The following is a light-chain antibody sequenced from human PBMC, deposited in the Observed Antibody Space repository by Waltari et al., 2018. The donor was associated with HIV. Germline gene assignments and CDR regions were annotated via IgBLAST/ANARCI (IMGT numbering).Light chain of an antibody. CDR2: GNS. V-gene: IGLV1-40*01. CDR3: QSYDSSLSAWV. J-gene: IGLJ3*02. CDR1: SSNIGAPSA. Sequence: QSVLTQPPSVSGAPGQRVTISCTGSSSNIGAPSAVHWYQHVPGTAPKVLIYGNSDRPSGVPDRFSGSKSGTSASLVITGLQAEDEANYYCQSYDSSLSAWVFGGGTKLTVL.